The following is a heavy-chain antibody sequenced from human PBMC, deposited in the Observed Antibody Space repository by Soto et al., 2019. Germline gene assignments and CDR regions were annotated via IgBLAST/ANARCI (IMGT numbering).Heavy chain of an antibody. J-gene: IGHJ5*02. D-gene: IGHD2-15*01. V-gene: IGHV4-4*07. Sequence: TLSLTCTVSGGSISSYYWSWIRQPAGKGLEWIGRIYTSGSTNYNPSLKSRVTMSVDTSKNQFSLKLSSVTAADTAVYYCARDKAQMTTGCWVDHWSKGTLVP. CDR3: ARDKAQMTTGCWVDH. CDR2: IYTSGST. CDR1: GGSISSYY.